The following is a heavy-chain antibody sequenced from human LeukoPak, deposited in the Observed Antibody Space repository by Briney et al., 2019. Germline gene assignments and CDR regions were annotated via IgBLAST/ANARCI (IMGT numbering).Heavy chain of an antibody. Sequence: PGGSLRLSCAASGVTFSSYSMHWVRQAPGKGLVWVSRINSDGSSTRYADSVKGRFTISRDNAKNTLYLQMNSLRAEDTAVYYCARGVECFDYWGQGTLVTVSS. V-gene: IGHV3-74*01. CDR1: GVTFSSYS. CDR2: INSDGSST. CDR3: ARGVECFDY. J-gene: IGHJ4*02.